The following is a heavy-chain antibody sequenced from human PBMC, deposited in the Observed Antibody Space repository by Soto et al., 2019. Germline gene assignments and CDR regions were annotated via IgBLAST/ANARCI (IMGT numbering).Heavy chain of an antibody. CDR2: ISSSSSTI. D-gene: IGHD5-12*01. J-gene: IGHJ4*02. V-gene: IGHV3-48*02. CDR1: GFTFSSYS. CDR3: ARGRGMATTSYFDY. Sequence: GGSLRLSCAASGFTFSSYSMNWVRQAPGKGLEWVSYISSSSSTIYYADSVKGRFTISRDNAKNSLYLQMNSLREEDTAVYYCARGRGMATTSYFDYWGQGTLVTVSS.